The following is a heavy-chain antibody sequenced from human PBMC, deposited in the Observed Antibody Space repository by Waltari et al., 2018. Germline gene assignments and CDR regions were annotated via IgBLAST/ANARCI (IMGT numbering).Heavy chain of an antibody. CDR2: IYHSGRT. CDR1: GYSISSGYY. Sequence: QVQLQESGPGLVKPSETLSLTCAVSGYSISSGYYWGWIRQPPGKGLEWIGSIYHSGRTNYNPSLKSRVTISVDTSKNQFSLKLSSVTAADTAVYYCARRDSSSWYMYFDYWGQGTLVTVSS. V-gene: IGHV4-38-2*01. D-gene: IGHD6-13*01. CDR3: ARRDSSSWYMYFDY. J-gene: IGHJ4*02.